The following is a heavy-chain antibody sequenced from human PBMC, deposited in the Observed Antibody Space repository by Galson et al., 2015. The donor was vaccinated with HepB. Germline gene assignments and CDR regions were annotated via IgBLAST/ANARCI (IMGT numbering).Heavy chain of an antibody. D-gene: IGHD3-16*01. CDR3: ASTPPGDVLAFDI. V-gene: IGHV3-66*01. J-gene: IGHJ3*02. CDR1: GFTVSSNY. Sequence: SLRLSCAASGFTVSSNYMSWVRQAPGKGLEWVSVIYSGGSTYYADSVKGRFTISRDNSKNTLYLQMNSLRAEDTAVYYCASTPPGDVLAFDIWGQGTMVTVSS. CDR2: IYSGGST.